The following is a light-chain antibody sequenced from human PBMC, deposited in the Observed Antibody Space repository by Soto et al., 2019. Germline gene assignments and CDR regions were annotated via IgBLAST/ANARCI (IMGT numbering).Light chain of an antibody. J-gene: IGKJ1*01. CDR2: GAS. V-gene: IGKV1-39*01. CDR1: QNINTF. Sequence: DIQLTQSPSFLSASVGDIVTITGLASQNINTFLNWYQQKVGKGPKLLIYGASTLQSGVSSRFSGSGSGAEFTLTITGLQPEDFATYYCQQSYNTPWTFGQGTKVDI. CDR3: QQSYNTPWT.